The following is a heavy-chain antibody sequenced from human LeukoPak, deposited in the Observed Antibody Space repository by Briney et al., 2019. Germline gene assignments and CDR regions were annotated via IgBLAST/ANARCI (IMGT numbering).Heavy chain of an antibody. J-gene: IGHJ4*02. V-gene: IGHV3-23*01. D-gene: IGHD3-22*01. CDR3: AKVDEAYYYDSSGFYRGDY. CDR2: ISGSGGST. CDR1: GFTFSSYA. Sequence: GGSLRLSCAASGFTFSSYAMSWVRQAPGKGLEWASAISGSGGSTYYADSVKGRFTISRDNSKNTLYLQMNSLRAEDTAVYYCAKVDEAYYYDSSGFYRGDYWGQGTLVTVSS.